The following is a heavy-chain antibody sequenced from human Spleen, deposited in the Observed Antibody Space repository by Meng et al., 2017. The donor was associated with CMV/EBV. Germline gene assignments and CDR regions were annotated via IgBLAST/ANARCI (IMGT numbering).Heavy chain of an antibody. CDR2: INHSGTT. CDR1: DESFSVYY. CDR3: AREGSGSSRFGYYGMDV. Sequence: SETLSLTCAVHDESFSVYYWSWIRQPPGKGLEWIGEINHSGTTNYNPSLKSRVTMSVDTSKNQLSLKLISLTAADTAVYYGAREGSGSSRFGYYGMDVWGQGTTVTVSS. J-gene: IGHJ6*02. V-gene: IGHV4-34*01. D-gene: IGHD6-25*01.